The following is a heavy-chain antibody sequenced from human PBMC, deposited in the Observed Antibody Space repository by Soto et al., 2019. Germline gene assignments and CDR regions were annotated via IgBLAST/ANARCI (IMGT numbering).Heavy chain of an antibody. J-gene: IGHJ6*02. Sequence: QVQLVESGGGVVQPGRSLRLSCAASGLTLSRFAMHWVRQAPGKGLESVAVIGYDGSNKDYADSVKGRFTISRDNSKNTLYLQMNSLRPEDTAVYYCARDPVNYYGSWTYGMDVWGQGTTVTVSS. V-gene: IGHV3-30-3*01. CDR1: GLTLSRFA. D-gene: IGHD3-10*01. CDR2: IGYDGSNK. CDR3: ARDPVNYYGSWTYGMDV.